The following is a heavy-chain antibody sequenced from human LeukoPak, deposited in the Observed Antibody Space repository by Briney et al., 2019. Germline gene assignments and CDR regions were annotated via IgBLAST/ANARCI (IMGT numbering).Heavy chain of an antibody. CDR1: GFTFGDYA. J-gene: IGHJ1*01. Sequence: QPGRSLRLSCTASGFTFGDYAMSWVRQAPGKGLEWVGFIRSKAYGGTTEYAASVKGRFTISRDDSKGIAYLQMNSLKTEDTAVYYCTRTYYYGSGSYWTFQHWGQGTLVTVSS. CDR2: IRSKAYGGTT. CDR3: TRTYYYGSGSYWTFQH. D-gene: IGHD3-10*01. V-gene: IGHV3-49*04.